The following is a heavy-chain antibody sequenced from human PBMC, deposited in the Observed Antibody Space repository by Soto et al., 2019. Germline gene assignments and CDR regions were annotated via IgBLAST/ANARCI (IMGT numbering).Heavy chain of an antibody. Sequence: QVQLQQWGAGLLKPSETLSLTCAVYGGSFSGYYWNWIRQPPGKGLEWIGQINHSGSTNYNPSLRILVSLSGDTSNKQFALKLSSVTAADTAVYYCATGHSISTVDAFDIWGQGTIVTVSS. CDR1: GGSFSGYY. D-gene: IGHD6-6*01. V-gene: IGHV4-34*01. J-gene: IGHJ3*02. CDR3: ATGHSISTVDAFDI. CDR2: INHSGST.